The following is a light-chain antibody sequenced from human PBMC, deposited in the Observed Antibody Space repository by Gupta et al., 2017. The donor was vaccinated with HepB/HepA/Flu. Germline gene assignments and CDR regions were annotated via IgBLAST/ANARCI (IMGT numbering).Light chain of an antibody. CDR1: QSVRNNY. CDR3: QQDGTSTF. CDR2: GAS. J-gene: IGKJ5*01. V-gene: IGKV3-20*01. Sequence: EIVLTQFPGTLSLSPGERATLSCRASQSVRNNYLAWYQQKPGQAPRLLIYGASSRATGIPDRFSGSGSGTDFSLTSSRLDPEDFAVYYWQQDGTSTFFGQGTRLEIK.